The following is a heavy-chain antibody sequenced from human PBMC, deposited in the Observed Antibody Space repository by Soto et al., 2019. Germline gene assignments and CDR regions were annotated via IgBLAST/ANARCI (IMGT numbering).Heavy chain of an antibody. J-gene: IGHJ1*01. V-gene: IGHV4-39*07. CDR2: IYYSGSAY. D-gene: IGHD3-3*01. CDR3: AGGSYDFWSGYN. CDR1: GGSISSSSYY. Sequence: SETLSLTCTVSGGSISSSSYYWGWIRQPPGKGLEWIGSIYYSGSAYYYNPSLRSRVSISIDTPKNQFSLELSSVTAADTAVYYCAGGSYDFWSGYNWGQGTLVTAPQ.